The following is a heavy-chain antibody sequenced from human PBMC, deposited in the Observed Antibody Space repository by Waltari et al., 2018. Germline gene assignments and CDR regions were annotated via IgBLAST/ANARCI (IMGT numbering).Heavy chain of an antibody. Sequence: EVQLVESGGGLVQPGGSLRLSCGVSGFTFSSYSMNWVRQAPGKGLEWGSDISGSSSTIYYADSVKGRFTISRDNAKNSMHLQMSSLRAEDTAVYYCATAARRRDVGDLSWGQGTLVTVSS. V-gene: IGHV3-48*01. J-gene: IGHJ4*02. CDR2: ISGSSSTI. CDR3: ATAARRRDVGDLS. CDR1: GFTFSSYS. D-gene: IGHD3-16*02.